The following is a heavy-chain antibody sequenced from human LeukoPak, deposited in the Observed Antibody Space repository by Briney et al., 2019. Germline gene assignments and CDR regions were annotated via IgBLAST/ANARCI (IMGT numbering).Heavy chain of an antibody. Sequence: ASVEVSCKASGGTFSSYAISWVRQAPGQGLEWMGRIIPILGIANYAQKFQGRVTITADKSTSTAYMELSSLRSEDTAVYYCARDLNLAALVDYWGQGTLVTVSS. J-gene: IGHJ4*02. CDR2: IIPILGIA. D-gene: IGHD6-13*01. CDR1: GGTFSSYA. CDR3: ARDLNLAALVDY. V-gene: IGHV1-69*04.